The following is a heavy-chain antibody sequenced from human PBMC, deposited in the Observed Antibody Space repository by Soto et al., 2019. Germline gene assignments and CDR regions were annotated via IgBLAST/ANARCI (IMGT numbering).Heavy chain of an antibody. J-gene: IGHJ4*02. CDR1: GFTFSSYA. V-gene: IGHV3-30-3*01. CDR3: ARAIEGRFLEWLLYYFDY. D-gene: IGHD3-3*01. Sequence: GGPLRLSCAASGFTFSSYAMHWVRQAPGKGLEWVAVISYDGSNKYYADSVKGRFTISRDNSKNTLYLQMDSLRAEDTAVYYCARAIEGRFLEWLLYYFDYWGQGTLVTVSS. CDR2: ISYDGSNK.